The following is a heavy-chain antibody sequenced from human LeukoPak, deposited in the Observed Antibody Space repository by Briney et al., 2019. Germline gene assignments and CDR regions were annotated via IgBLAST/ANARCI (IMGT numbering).Heavy chain of an antibody. CDR3: ARYCSSTSCILRAFDY. CDR1: GYSFTSGHY. V-gene: IGHV4-38-2*01. Sequence: SETLSLTCSVSGYSFTSGHYWGWIRQPPGKGLEGIGNIYHSGSTHYNPSLKSRVTISVDTSKNQFSLKLSSVTAADTAVYYCARYCSSTSCILRAFDYWGQGTLVTVSS. D-gene: IGHD2-2*01. CDR2: IYHSGST. J-gene: IGHJ4*02.